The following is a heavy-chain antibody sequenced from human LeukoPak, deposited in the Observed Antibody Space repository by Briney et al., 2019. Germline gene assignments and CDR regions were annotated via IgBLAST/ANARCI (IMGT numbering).Heavy chain of an antibody. V-gene: IGHV3-7*01. CDR1: GFTFSSYW. J-gene: IGHJ4*02. CDR2: IKQDGSEK. Sequence: GGSLRLSCVASGFTFSSYWMSWVRQAPGKGLERVANIKQDGSEKYYVDSVNGRFTISRDNAKNSLYLQMNSLRGEDTAVYYCARVGSGWSLDYWGQGTLVTVSS. D-gene: IGHD6-19*01. CDR3: ARVGSGWSLDY.